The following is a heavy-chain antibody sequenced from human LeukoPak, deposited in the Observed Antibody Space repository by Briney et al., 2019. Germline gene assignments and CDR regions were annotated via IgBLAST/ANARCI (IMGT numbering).Heavy chain of an antibody. J-gene: IGHJ6*03. CDR3: ANAARRSLPYYYYMDV. CDR1: GFTFSSYA. Sequence: GGSLRLSCAASGFTFSSYAMSWVRQAPGKGLEWVSAISGSGGSTYYADSVKGRFTISRDNSKNTLYLQMNSLRAEDTAVYYCANAARRSLPYYYYMDVWGKGTTVTVSS. CDR2: ISGSGGST. V-gene: IGHV3-23*01.